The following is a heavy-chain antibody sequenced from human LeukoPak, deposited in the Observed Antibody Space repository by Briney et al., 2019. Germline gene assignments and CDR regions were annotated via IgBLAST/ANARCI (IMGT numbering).Heavy chain of an antibody. Sequence: GGSLRLSCAASGFTFSSYSMNWVRQAPGKGLEWVSSISSSSSYIYYADSVKGRFTISRDNAKNSLYLQMNSLRAEDTAVYYCARGKDIVVVPAARKYNWFDPWGQGTLVTVSS. V-gene: IGHV3-21*01. D-gene: IGHD2-2*01. CDR1: GFTFSSYS. CDR3: ARGKDIVVVPAARKYNWFDP. J-gene: IGHJ5*02. CDR2: ISSSSSYI.